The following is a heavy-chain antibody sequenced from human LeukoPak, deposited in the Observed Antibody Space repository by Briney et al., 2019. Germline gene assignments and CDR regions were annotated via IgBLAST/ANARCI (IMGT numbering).Heavy chain of an antibody. D-gene: IGHD3-16*01. V-gene: IGHV3-23*01. CDR1: GLSVSNNY. J-gene: IGHJ4*02. Sequence: GGFLRLSCAASGLSVSNNYMSWVRQAPGKGLEWVSAISGSGGSTYYADSVKGRFTISRDNSKNTLYLQMNSLRAEDTAVYYCANCGGLTHVDYWGQGTLVTVSS. CDR2: ISGSGGST. CDR3: ANCGGLTHVDY.